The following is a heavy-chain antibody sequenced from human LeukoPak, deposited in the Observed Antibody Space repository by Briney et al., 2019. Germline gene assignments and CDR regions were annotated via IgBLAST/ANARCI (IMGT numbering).Heavy chain of an antibody. D-gene: IGHD1-1*01. CDR3: ATVGRGNDRRDAFDI. J-gene: IGHJ3*02. CDR2: FDPEDGET. Sequence: ASVKVSCKVSGYTLTELSMHWVRQAPGEGLEWTGGFDPEDGETIYAQKFQGRVTMTEDTSTDTAYMELSSLRSEDTAVYYCATVGRGNDRRDAFDIWGQGTMVTVSS. CDR1: GYTLTELS. V-gene: IGHV1-24*01.